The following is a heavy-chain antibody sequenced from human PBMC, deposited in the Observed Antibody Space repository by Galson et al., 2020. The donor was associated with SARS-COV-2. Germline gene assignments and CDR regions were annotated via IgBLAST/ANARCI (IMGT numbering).Heavy chain of an antibody. D-gene: IGHD3-3*01. V-gene: IGHV4-34*01. CDR1: GGSFSGYY. CDR3: ARGSRSGYYDFWSGYGFDY. CDR2: INHSGST. Sequence: SETLSLTCAVYGGSFSGYYWSWIRQPPGKGLEWIGEINHSGSTNYNPSLKSRVTISVDTSKNQFSLKLSSVTAADTAVYYCARGSRSGYYDFWSGYGFDYWGQGTLVTVSS. J-gene: IGHJ4*02.